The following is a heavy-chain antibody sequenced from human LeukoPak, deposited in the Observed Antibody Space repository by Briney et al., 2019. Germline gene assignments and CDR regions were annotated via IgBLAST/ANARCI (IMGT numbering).Heavy chain of an antibody. V-gene: IGHV3-23*01. D-gene: IGHD3-10*01. Sequence: GGSLRLSCAASGLTFSSYAMSWVREAPGKGLEWVSAISGSGGSTYYADSVKGRFTISRDNSKNTLYLQMNSLRAEATAVYYCARERSSGGELLNAFDIWGQGTMVTVSS. CDR1: GLTFSSYA. CDR3: ARERSSGGELLNAFDI. CDR2: ISGSGGST. J-gene: IGHJ3*02.